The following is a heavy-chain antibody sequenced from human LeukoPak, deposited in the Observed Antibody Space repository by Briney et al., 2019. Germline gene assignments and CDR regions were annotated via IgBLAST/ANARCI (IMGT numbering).Heavy chain of an antibody. CDR3: ARGYSWEYYYYYYMDV. CDR2: IIPIFGTA. Sequence: GASVKVSCKASGGTFSSYAISWVRQAPGQGLECMGGIIPIFGTANYAQKFQGRVTITTDESTSTAYMELSSLRSEDTAVYYCARGYSWEYYYYYYMDVWGKGTTVTVSS. V-gene: IGHV1-69*05. CDR1: GGTFSSYA. J-gene: IGHJ6*03. D-gene: IGHD5-18*01.